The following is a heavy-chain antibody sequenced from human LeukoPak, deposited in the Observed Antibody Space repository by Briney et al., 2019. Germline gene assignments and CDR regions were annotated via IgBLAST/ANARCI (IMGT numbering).Heavy chain of an antibody. V-gene: IGHV3-9*03. J-gene: IGHJ6*03. CDR1: GFTFDDYA. CDR3: AKEAARRGYYCYYMDV. Sequence: PGGSLRLSCAASGFTFDDYAMHWVRQAPGKGLEWVSGISWNSGSIGYADSVKGRFTISRDNAKNSLYLQMNSLRAEDMALYYCAKEAARRGYYCYYMDVWGKGTTVTVSS. D-gene: IGHD6-6*01. CDR2: ISWNSGSI.